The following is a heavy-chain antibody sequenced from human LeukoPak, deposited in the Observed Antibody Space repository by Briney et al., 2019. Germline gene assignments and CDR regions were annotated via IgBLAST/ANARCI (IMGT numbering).Heavy chain of an antibody. J-gene: IGHJ4*02. CDR3: ARIIGSYYLFREVDY. V-gene: IGHV1-18*01. CDR2: ISAYNGNR. D-gene: IGHD1-26*01. CDR1: GYTFTSYG. Sequence: ASVKVSCKASGYTFTSYGISWVRQAPGQGLEWMGWISAYNGNRNYAQKLQGRVTMTTDTSTSTAYMELRSLRSDDTAVSYCARIIGSYYLFREVDYWGQGTLVTVSS.